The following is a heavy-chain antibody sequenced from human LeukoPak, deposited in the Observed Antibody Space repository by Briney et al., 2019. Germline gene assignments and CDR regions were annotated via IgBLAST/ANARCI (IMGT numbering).Heavy chain of an antibody. CDR3: ARVPGDSSGFAYFDY. CDR2: INPSGGST. CDR1: GYTFTSYY. V-gene: IGHV1-46*03. J-gene: IGHJ4*02. D-gene: IGHD3-22*01. Sequence: GASVKVSCKASGYTFTSYYMHWVRQAPGQGLEWMGIINPSGGSTSYAQKFQGRITMTRDTSTSTVYMELSSLRSEDTAVYYCARVPGDSSGFAYFDYWGQGTLVTVSS.